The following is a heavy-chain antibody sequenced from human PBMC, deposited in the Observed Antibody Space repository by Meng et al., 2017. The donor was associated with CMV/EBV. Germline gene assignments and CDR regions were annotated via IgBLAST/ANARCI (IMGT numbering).Heavy chain of an antibody. Sequence: GESLKISCAASGFTFSSYAMHWVRQAPGKGLEWVAVISYDGSNKYYADSVKGRFTISRDNSKNTLYLQMNSLRAEDTAVYYCARSGYCGSTSCYEGWFDPWGQGTLVTVSS. J-gene: IGHJ5*02. CDR3: ARSGYCGSTSCYEGWFDP. V-gene: IGHV3-30*04. CDR1: GFTFSSYA. D-gene: IGHD2-2*01. CDR2: ISYDGSNK.